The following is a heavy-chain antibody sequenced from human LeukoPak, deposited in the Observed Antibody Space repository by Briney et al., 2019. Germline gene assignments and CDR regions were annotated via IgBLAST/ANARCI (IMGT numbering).Heavy chain of an antibody. CDR2: IYNSGST. D-gene: IGHD2-15*01. V-gene: IGHV4-4*07. CDR3: ARDGNGSRAFDY. J-gene: IGHJ4*02. CDR1: GGSINSYY. Sequence: PSETLSLTCTVSGGSINSYYWSWIRQPTGKGLEWIGRIYNSGSTNYNPSLKSRVTISVDKSNNQFSLTLTSVTAADTAVYYCARDGNGSRAFDYWGQGTLVTVFS.